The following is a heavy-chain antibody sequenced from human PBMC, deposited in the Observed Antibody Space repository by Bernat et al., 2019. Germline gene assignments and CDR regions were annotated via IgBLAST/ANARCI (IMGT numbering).Heavy chain of an antibody. Sequence: EVQLVESGGGLVQPGGSLRLSCAASGFTFSVHYMDWVRQAPGKGLEWVGRSRNKANSYTTEYAASVKGRFSVSRDDSRNSLYLQMNSLKTEDTAVYYCARGDDYDRRSLDYWGQGTLVTVSS. V-gene: IGHV3-72*01. J-gene: IGHJ4*02. CDR1: GFTFSVHY. CDR3: ARGDDYDRRSLDY. CDR2: SRNKANSYTT. D-gene: IGHD4-17*01.